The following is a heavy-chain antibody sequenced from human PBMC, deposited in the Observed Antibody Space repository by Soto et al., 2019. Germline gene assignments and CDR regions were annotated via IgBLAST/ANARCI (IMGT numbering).Heavy chain of an antibody. J-gene: IGHJ6*02. CDR3: ARETYYEFWSGPYYGMDV. Sequence: GGSLRLSCAASGFTFSSYAMHWVRQAPGKGLEYVSVITSNGGNTDYASSVKGRFTISRDNSKNTLYLQMNSLRAEDTAVYYCARETYYEFWSGPYYGMDVWGQGTTVTVSS. CDR2: ITSNGGNT. CDR1: GFTFSSYA. V-gene: IGHV3-64*04. D-gene: IGHD3-3*01.